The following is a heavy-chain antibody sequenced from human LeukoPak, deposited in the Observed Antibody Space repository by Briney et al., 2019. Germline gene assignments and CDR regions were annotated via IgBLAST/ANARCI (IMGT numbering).Heavy chain of an antibody. CDR1: GGSLSSYY. V-gene: IGHV4-59*01. J-gene: IGHJ2*01. CDR3: ARRTYFDL. Sequence: PPETLSLTCTVSGGSLSSYYWSWIRQSPGTGLEWIGYIYYSGSTNYNPSLKSRVTISVDTSKNQFSLKLTSVTAADTAVYYCARRTYFDLWGRGTLVTVSS. CDR2: IYYSGST.